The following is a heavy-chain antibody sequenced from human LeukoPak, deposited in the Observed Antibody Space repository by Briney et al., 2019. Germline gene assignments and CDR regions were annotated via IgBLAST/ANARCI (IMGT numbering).Heavy chain of an antibody. CDR1: GFTFSSYG. Sequence: PGGPLRLSCAASGFTFSSYGMHWVRQAPGKGLEWVAVISYDGSNKYYADSVKGRFTISRDNSKNTLYLQMNSLRAEDTAVYYCAKAPRYSSSWYVDYWGQGTLVTVSS. CDR2: ISYDGSNK. J-gene: IGHJ4*02. CDR3: AKAPRYSSSWYVDY. D-gene: IGHD6-13*01. V-gene: IGHV3-30*18.